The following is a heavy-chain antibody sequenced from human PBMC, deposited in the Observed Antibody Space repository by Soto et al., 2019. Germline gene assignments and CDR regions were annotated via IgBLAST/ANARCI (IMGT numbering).Heavy chain of an antibody. J-gene: IGHJ6*01. CDR1: GFTFSRYA. Sequence: EAQLLESGGGLVQPGGSLRLSCAASGFTFSRYAMSWVRQAPGKGLEWVSTVTGGGHTTYNADSVNGRFTSSRDNSKNTLYLQMNILRAEGAAFYYCPSSSANLDVYGMEIWGAATTVPVSS. V-gene: IGHV3-23*01. CDR3: PSSSANLDVYGMEI. D-gene: IGHD1-1*01. CDR2: VTGGGHTT.